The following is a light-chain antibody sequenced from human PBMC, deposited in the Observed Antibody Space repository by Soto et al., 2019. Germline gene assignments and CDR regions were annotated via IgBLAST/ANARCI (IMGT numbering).Light chain of an antibody. CDR1: SSDVGGYNY. J-gene: IGLJ1*01. Sequence: QSVLTQPRSVLGAPGQSVTISCTGTSSDVGGYNYVSRYQQHPGKAPKLMIYDVSKRPSGVPDRFSGSKSGNTASLTISGLQAEDEADYYCCSYAGSYTYVFGTGTKVTVL. CDR2: DVS. V-gene: IGLV2-11*01. CDR3: CSYAGSYTYV.